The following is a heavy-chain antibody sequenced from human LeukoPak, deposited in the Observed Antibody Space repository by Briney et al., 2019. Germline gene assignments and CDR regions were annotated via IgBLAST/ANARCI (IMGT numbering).Heavy chain of an antibody. CDR2: ISGDGTAR. Sequence: GGSLRLSCAASGFTFSSYWMNWVRQVPGKGLVWVSRISGDGTARNYADSVKGRFTISRDDAKNTVDLQMNSLRGEDTAVYYCVRGRGSYGWFDPWGQGTLVTVSS. D-gene: IGHD3-10*01. V-gene: IGHV3-74*01. J-gene: IGHJ5*02. CDR3: VRGRGSYGWFDP. CDR1: GFTFSSYW.